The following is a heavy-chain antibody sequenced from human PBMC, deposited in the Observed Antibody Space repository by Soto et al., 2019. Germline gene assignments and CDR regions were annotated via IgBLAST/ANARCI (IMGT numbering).Heavy chain of an antibody. CDR3: ARTRSFTLGFYYDGMDV. CDR2: IYPGDSDT. D-gene: IGHD6-6*01. Sequence: GESLKISGQVSGYSFASYWIVWVRQIPGKDLEWMGIIYPGDSDTRYSPSFQGQVTISADKSLRTAYLQWTSLKASDTALYYCARTRSFTLGFYYDGMDVWGQGTTVTVSS. CDR1: GYSFASYW. V-gene: IGHV5-51*01. J-gene: IGHJ6*02.